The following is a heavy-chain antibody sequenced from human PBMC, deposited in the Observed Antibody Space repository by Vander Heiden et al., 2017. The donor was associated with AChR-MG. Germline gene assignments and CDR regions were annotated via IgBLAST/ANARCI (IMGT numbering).Heavy chain of an antibody. V-gene: IGHV3-30-3*01. Sequence: QVQRVESGGGVVQPGRSLRLCCAASGFTFSSYATHWVRQAPGKGLEWVAVISYDGSNKYDAYSVKGRFTISRDNSKNTLYLQMNSLRAEDTAVYYCARDNVPDIVVVPAARMDVWGQGTTVTVSS. D-gene: IGHD2-2*01. J-gene: IGHJ6*02. CDR1: GFTFSSYA. CDR3: ARDNVPDIVVVPAARMDV. CDR2: ISYDGSNK.